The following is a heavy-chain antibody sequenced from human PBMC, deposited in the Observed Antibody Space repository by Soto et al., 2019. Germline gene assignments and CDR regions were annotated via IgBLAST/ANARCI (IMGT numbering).Heavy chain of an antibody. J-gene: IGHJ4*02. CDR2: ISSSGSTI. CDR3: ARDARKYYDFWSGYYHDHFDY. Sequence: EVQLVESGGGLVQPGGSLRLSCAASGFTFGSYEMNWVRQAPGKGLEWVSYISSSGSTIYYADSVKGRFTISRDNAKNSLYLQMNSLRAEETAVYYCARDARKYYDFWSGYYHDHFDYWGQGTLVTVSS. CDR1: GFTFGSYE. D-gene: IGHD3-3*01. V-gene: IGHV3-48*03.